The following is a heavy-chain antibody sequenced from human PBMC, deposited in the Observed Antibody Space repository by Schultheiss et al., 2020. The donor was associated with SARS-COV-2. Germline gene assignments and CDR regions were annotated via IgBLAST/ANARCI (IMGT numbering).Heavy chain of an antibody. V-gene: IGHV4-39*07. CDR2: INHSGST. D-gene: IGHD1-7*01. J-gene: IGHJ4*02. CDR3: ASETTTADY. Sequence: SETLSLTCTVSGGSVSSGSYYWSWIRQPPGKGLEWIGEINHSGSTNYNPSLKSRVTISVDTSKNQFSLKLSSVTAADTAVYYCASETTTADYWGQGTLVTVSS. CDR1: GGSVSSGSYY.